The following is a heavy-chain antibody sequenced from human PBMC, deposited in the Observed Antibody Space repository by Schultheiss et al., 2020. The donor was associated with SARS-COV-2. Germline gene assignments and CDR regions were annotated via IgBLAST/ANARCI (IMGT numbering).Heavy chain of an antibody. CDR3: ATQRYCPKGVCLWGNDY. D-gene: IGHD2-8*01. J-gene: IGHJ4*02. CDR2: ISYDGSNK. Sequence: GGSLRLSCAASRFTFSSYAMHWVRQAPGKGLEWVAVISYDGSNKYYADSVKGRFTISRDNAKKSLYLQMNSLTVEDTAVYYCATQRYCPKGVCLWGNDYWGQGILVTVSS. V-gene: IGHV3-30*04. CDR1: RFTFSSYA.